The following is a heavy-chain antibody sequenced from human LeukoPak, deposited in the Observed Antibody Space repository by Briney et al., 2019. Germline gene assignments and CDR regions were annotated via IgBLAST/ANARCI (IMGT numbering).Heavy chain of an antibody. D-gene: IGHD3-10*01. Sequence: SETLSLTCTVSGGSISSHYWSWIQQPPGKGLEWIGYIYYSGSTNYSPSLKSRVTISVDTSKNQFSLKLSSVTAADTAVYYCASGIEFYYMDVWGKGTTVTVSS. V-gene: IGHV4-59*11. CDR3: ASGIEFYYMDV. CDR1: GGSISSHY. CDR2: IYYSGST. J-gene: IGHJ6*03.